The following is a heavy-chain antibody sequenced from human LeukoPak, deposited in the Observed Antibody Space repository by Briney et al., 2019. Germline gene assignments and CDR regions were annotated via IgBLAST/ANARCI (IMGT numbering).Heavy chain of an antibody. CDR2: ISYDGSNK. D-gene: IGHD6-13*01. Sequence: GGSLRLSCAASGFTFSSYAMRWVRQAPGKGLEWVAVISYDGSNKYYADSVKGRFTISRDNSKNTLYLQMNSLRAEDTAVYYCARGLGIAAAATEKLDYWGQGTLVTVSS. V-gene: IGHV3-30-3*01. CDR3: ARGLGIAAAATEKLDY. CDR1: GFTFSSYA. J-gene: IGHJ4*02.